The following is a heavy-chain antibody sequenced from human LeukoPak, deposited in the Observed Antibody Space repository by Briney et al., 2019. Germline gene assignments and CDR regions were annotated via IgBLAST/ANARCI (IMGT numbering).Heavy chain of an antibody. J-gene: IGHJ6*03. CDR2: ISYDGSNK. Sequence: GGSLRLSCAASGFTFSSYGMHWVRQAPGKGLEWVAVISYDGSNKYYADSVKGRFTISRDNSKNTLYLQMNSLRAEDTAVYYCAKGGRLEWLSPEDYYYYMDVWGKGTTVTVSS. D-gene: IGHD3-3*01. CDR1: GFTFSSYG. V-gene: IGHV3-30*18. CDR3: AKGGRLEWLSPEDYYYYMDV.